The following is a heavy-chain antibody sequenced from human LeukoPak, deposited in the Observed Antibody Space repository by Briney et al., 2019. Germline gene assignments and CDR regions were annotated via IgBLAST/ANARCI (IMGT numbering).Heavy chain of an antibody. V-gene: IGHV3-11*04. D-gene: IGHD1-26*01. Sequence: PSETLSLTCAVYGGSISSSHWWSWVRQPPGKGLEWVSYISSSGSTIYYADSVKGRFTISRDNAKNSLYLQMNSLRAEDTAVYYCARGEWELLYWYFDLWGRGTLVTVSS. J-gene: IGHJ2*01. CDR3: ARGEWELLYWYFDL. CDR2: ISSSGSTI. CDR1: GGSISSSHW.